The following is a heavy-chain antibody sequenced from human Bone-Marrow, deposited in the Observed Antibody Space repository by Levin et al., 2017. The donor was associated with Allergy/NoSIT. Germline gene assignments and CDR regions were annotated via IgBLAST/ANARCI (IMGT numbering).Heavy chain of an antibody. Sequence: PGGSLRLSCAVSGFTFDDYAMHWVRQVPGKGLEWVSSISCNSGNIVYVESVKGRFTVSRDNAKDTLYLQMSNLRAEDTAIYYCAKDRVVVVGLFDYWGPGSLVTVSS. CDR2: ISCNSGNI. CDR3: AKDRVVVVGLFDY. D-gene: IGHD2-15*01. V-gene: IGHV3-9*01. J-gene: IGHJ4*02. CDR1: GFTFDDYA.